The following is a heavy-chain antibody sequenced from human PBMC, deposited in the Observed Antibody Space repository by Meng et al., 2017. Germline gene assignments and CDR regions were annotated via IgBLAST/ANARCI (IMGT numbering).Heavy chain of an antibody. CDR2: ISCSGGST. J-gene: IGHJ5*02. D-gene: IGHD3-22*01. CDR3: ARGGEAYDSSGYSQS. V-gene: IGHV3-23*01. CDR1: GFTFSSYA. Sequence: GGSLRLSCAASGFTFSSYAMSWVRQAPGKGLEWVSAISCSGGSTSYADSVQGRFTISRDNAKNTLYLQMNSLRAEDTAVYYCARGGEAYDSSGYSQSWGQGTLVTVSS.